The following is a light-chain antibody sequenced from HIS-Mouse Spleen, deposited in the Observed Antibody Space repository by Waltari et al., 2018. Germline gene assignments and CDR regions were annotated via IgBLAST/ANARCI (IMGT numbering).Light chain of an antibody. V-gene: IGLV2-23*01. CDR1: SSDVGSYNL. CDR3: CSYAGSSTWV. J-gene: IGLJ3*02. CDR2: EGS. Sequence: QSALTQPASVSGSPGQSITIPCTGTSSDVGSYNLVSWYQQHPGKAPKLMIYEGSKRPSGVSNRFSGSKSGNTASLTISGLQAEDEADYYCCSYAGSSTWVFGGGTKLNVL.